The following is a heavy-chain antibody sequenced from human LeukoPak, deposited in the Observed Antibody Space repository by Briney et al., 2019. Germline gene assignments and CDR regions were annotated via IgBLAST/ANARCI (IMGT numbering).Heavy chain of an antibody. CDR1: GGTFSSYA. Sequence: SVKVSSKASGGTFSSYAISWVRQAPGQGLQWMGRIIPILGIANYAQKFQGRVTITADKSTSTAYMELSSLRSEDTAVYYCAREHSRIVVVIANTALGYWGQGTLVTVSS. V-gene: IGHV1-69*04. J-gene: IGHJ4*02. CDR3: AREHSRIVVVIANTALGY. CDR2: IIPILGIA. D-gene: IGHD2-21*01.